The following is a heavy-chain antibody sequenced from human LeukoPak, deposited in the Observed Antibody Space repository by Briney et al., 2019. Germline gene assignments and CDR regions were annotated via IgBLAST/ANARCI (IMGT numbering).Heavy chain of an antibody. V-gene: IGHV3-13*01. Sequence: GGSLRLSCAASGFNFNNYDMHWVRQAPGKGLEWVSALGSAGDTYYPDSVRGRFTISKETAKNSLYLQMASLRDEDTAVYYCVRGRRSYGFDHWGQGTLVTVSS. CDR2: LGSAGDT. CDR1: GFNFNNYD. CDR3: VRGRRSYGFDH. J-gene: IGHJ4*02. D-gene: IGHD3-16*01.